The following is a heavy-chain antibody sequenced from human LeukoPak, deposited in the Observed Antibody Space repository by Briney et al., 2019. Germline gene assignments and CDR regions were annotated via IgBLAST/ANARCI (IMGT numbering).Heavy chain of an antibody. D-gene: IGHD3-10*01. Sequence: ASVKVSCKASGYTFTSYDINWVRQATGQGLEWMGWISAYNGNTNYAQKLQGRVTMTTDTSTSTAYMELRSLRSDDTAVYYCARSGPRDYYYYYYMDVWGKGTTVTISS. J-gene: IGHJ6*03. V-gene: IGHV1-18*01. CDR2: ISAYNGNT. CDR1: GYTFTSYD. CDR3: ARSGPRDYYYYYYMDV.